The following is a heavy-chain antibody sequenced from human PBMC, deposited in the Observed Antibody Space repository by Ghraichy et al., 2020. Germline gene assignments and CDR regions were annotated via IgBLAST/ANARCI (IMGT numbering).Heavy chain of an antibody. J-gene: IGHJ6*02. CDR1: GGSISSSSYY. CDR2: IYYSGST. D-gene: IGHD3-10*01. CDR3: ARSPSRGIQLWSSSYGSGSRGMDV. V-gene: IGHV4-39*01. Sequence: SETLSLTCTVSGGSISSSSYYWGWIRQPPGKGLEWIGSIYYSGSTYYNPSLKSRVTISVDTSKNQFSLKLSSVTAADTAVYYCARSPSRGIQLWSSSYGSGSRGMDVWGQGTTVTVSS.